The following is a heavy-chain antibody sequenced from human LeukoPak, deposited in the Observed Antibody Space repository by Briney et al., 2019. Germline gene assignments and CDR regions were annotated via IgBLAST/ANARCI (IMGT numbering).Heavy chain of an antibody. J-gene: IGHJ2*01. CDR1: GGSISSYY. D-gene: IGHD2-8*02. V-gene: IGHV4-4*07. Sequence: MSSETLSLTCTVSGGSISSYYWSWIRQPAGKGLEWIGRIYTSGSTNYNPSLKSRVTISIDTSKNQFSLKLTSVTAADTAVYYCAGYREYWDWHFDLWGRGAPVTVSP. CDR2: IYTSGST. CDR3: AGYREYWDWHFDL.